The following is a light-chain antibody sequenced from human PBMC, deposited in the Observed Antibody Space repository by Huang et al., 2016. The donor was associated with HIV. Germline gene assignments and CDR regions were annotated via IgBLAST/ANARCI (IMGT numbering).Light chain of an antibody. J-gene: IGKJ2*01. V-gene: IGKV1-39*01. CDR1: QSISAY. CDR3: QQSYSFPRT. Sequence: DIQMTQSPSSLYAAVGDRVTISCRASQSISAYLNWYQHRPGRSPKLSIYATSDLQGGVPSRFSGSRSGTQFTLTISSLQPEDFATYYCQQSYSFPRTFGQETKLDIK. CDR2: ATS.